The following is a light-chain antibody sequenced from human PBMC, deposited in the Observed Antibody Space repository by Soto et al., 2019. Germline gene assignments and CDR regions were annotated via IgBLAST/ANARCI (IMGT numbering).Light chain of an antibody. J-gene: IGKJ5*01. CDR3: QQYKDWFSIT. CDR1: QSVNTK. V-gene: IGKV3-15*01. Sequence: EVVMTQSPATLSVSPGETVTLSCWASQSVNTKSAWYQQRPGQAPRLLIYGASTRATGIPARFSGSGSGTEFTLTISSLQSEDFAVYYCQQYKDWFSITFGQGTRLEIK. CDR2: GAS.